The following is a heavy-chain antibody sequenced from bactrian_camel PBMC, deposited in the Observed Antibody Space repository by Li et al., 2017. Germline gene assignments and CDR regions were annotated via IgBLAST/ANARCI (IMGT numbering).Heavy chain of an antibody. J-gene: IGHJ6*01. CDR1: GFTFEDSD. CDR2: ISIDGST. Sequence: DVQLVESGGGSVQPGGSLRLSCTASGFTFEDSDMGWYRQAPGNECELVSTISIDGSTYYIESVKGRFTISHDNAKNTLYLQMNSLKAEDTAMYYCAADQDPAFPCRLVVAETDPLSDFRDWGQGTQVTVS. V-gene: IGHV3-1*01. D-gene: IGHD2*01. CDR3: AADQDPAFPCRLVVAETDPLSDFRD.